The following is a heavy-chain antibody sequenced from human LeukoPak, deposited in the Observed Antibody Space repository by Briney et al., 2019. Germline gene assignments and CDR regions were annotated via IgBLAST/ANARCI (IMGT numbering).Heavy chain of an antibody. J-gene: IGHJ4*02. D-gene: IGHD1-14*01. CDR2: ISSSSSTI. CDR3: ARARYFDY. Sequence: PGGSLRLSCAASGGTFSSNSINWVRQAPGKGLEWVSYISSSSSTIYYADSVKGRFTISRDNAKSSLYLQMNSLRDEDTAVYYCARARYFDYWGQGTLVTVSS. V-gene: IGHV3-48*02. CDR1: GGTFSSNS.